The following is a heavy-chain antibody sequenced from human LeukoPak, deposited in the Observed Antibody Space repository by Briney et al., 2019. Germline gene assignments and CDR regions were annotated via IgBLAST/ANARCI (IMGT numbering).Heavy chain of an antibody. V-gene: IGHV4-4*02. CDR2: IYHSGST. CDR1: GYSISSSNW. Sequence: PSETLSLTCTVSGYSISSSNWWSWVRQPPGKGLEWIGEIYHSGSTNYNPSLKSRVTISVDKSKNQFSLKLSSVTAADTAVYYCARGDSSFGAFDIWGQGTMVTVSS. D-gene: IGHD6-13*01. J-gene: IGHJ3*02. CDR3: ARGDSSFGAFDI.